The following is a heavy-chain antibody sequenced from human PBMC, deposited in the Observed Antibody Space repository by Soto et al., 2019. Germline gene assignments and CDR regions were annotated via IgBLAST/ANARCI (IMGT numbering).Heavy chain of an antibody. D-gene: IGHD2-21*01. Sequence: SWVRQPPGKGLEWIGYIYYSGSTYYNPSLKSRVTISVDTSKNQFSLKLSSVTAADTAVYYCARDRPYIPLDYWGQGTLVTVSS. CDR3: ARDRPYIPLDY. V-gene: IGHV4-30-4*08. J-gene: IGHJ4*02. CDR2: IYYSGST.